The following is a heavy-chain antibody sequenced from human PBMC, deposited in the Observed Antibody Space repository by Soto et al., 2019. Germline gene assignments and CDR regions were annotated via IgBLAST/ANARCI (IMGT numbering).Heavy chain of an antibody. CDR3: VSRKREENCSSNSCYLTS. CDR2: ISYSGNT. CDR1: GGSISGSPYY. Sequence: QSQLQESGPGLVKPSESLSLTCTVSGGSISGSPYYWGWIRQPPGKGLEWIATISYSGNTYYNPYLKSRLFISVDTSKNQFSLKLSSVTAADTAVYYCVSRKREENCSSNSCYLTSWGQGTLVTVSS. J-gene: IGHJ5*02. V-gene: IGHV4-39*01. D-gene: IGHD2-2*01.